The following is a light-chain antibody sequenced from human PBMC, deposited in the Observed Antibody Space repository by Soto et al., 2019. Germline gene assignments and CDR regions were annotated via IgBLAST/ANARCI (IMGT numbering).Light chain of an antibody. CDR3: SSYTSSSTLEV. CDR1: SSDVGGYNY. Sequence: SALTQPASVSGSPGQSITISCTGTSSDVGGYNYVSWYQQHPGKAPKLMIYDVSNRPSGVSNRFSGSKSGNTASLTISGLQAEDEADYYCSSYTSSSTLEVFGTGTKLTFL. CDR2: DVS. J-gene: IGLJ1*01. V-gene: IGLV2-14*01.